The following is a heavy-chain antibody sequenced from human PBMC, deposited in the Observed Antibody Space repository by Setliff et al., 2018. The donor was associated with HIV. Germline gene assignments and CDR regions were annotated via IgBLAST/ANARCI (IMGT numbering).Heavy chain of an antibody. Sequence: PSETLSLTCAIYGGSFSGNYWSWIRQPPGKGLEWIGEINYSGTTNHNPFLKSRVTISVDTSKNHFSLELRSVTAADTAVYYCARVITMVWTTFDPWGQGTLVTVS. CDR1: GGSFSGNY. J-gene: IGHJ5*02. CDR3: ARVITMVWTTFDP. V-gene: IGHV4-34*01. CDR2: INYSGTT. D-gene: IGHD3-10*01.